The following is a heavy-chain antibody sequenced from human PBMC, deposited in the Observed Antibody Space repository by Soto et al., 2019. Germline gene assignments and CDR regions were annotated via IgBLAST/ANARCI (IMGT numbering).Heavy chain of an antibody. D-gene: IGHD3-3*01. CDR1: GYTFTSYG. V-gene: IGHV1-18*01. J-gene: IGHJ4*02. Sequence: QVQLVQSGAEVKKPGASVKVSCKASGYTFTSYGISWVRQAPGQGLEWMGWISAYNGNTNYAQKLRGRVTMTTDTSTSTAYMELRSLRSDDTAVYYCARCGAEAYYDFWSGYYIDYWGQGTLVTVSS. CDR2: ISAYNGNT. CDR3: ARCGAEAYYDFWSGYYIDY.